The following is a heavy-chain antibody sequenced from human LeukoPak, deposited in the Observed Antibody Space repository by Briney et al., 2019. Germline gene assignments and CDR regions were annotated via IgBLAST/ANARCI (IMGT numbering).Heavy chain of an antibody. D-gene: IGHD6-6*01. Sequence: PSETLCLTCSVSGVSISNYYWSWIRQPPGKGLEWIAFIYYDGSTNYNPSLKSRATISVDTSKNQYSLNLSSVTPADTAVYYCARGGASSKFFDAWGQGTLVTVSS. J-gene: IGHJ4*02. V-gene: IGHV4-59*01. CDR3: ARGGASSKFFDA. CDR1: GVSISNYY. CDR2: IYYDGST.